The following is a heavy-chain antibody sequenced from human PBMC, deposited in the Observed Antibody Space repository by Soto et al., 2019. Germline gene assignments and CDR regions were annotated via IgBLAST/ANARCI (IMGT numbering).Heavy chain of an antibody. V-gene: IGHV4-59*08. CDR3: ARKAYDFWSGYFDY. D-gene: IGHD3-3*01. Sequence: SETLSLTCTVSGGSISSYYWSWIRQPPGKGLEWIGYIYYSGSTNYNPSLKCRVTISVDTSKNQFSLKLSSVTAADTAVYYCARKAYDFWSGYFDYWGQGNLVTVS. J-gene: IGHJ4*02. CDR2: IYYSGST. CDR1: GGSISSYY.